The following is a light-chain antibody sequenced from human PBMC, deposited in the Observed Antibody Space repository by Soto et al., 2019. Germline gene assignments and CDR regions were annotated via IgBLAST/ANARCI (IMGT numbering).Light chain of an antibody. CDR3: QQYGSSFRYT. CDR2: GAS. J-gene: IGKJ2*01. CDR1: QSISSGY. Sequence: EIVLTQSPGTLSLSPGERATLSCRASQSISSGYLTWYQQKPGQAPRLLIYGASSRATGIPARFTGSGSGPDFTLTISRLEPEDFAVYYCQQYGSSFRYTFGQGTKLELK. V-gene: IGKV3-20*01.